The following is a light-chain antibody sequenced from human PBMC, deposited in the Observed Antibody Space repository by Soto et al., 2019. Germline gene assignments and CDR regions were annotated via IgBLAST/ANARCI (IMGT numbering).Light chain of an antibody. CDR2: GAS. J-gene: IGKJ1*01. CDR3: QQFDSSVT. CDR1: QSVSSTF. V-gene: IGKV3-20*01. Sequence: EIVLTQSPGSLSLSPGERATLSCRASQSVSSTFFAWYQQGPGQAPRLLMYGASSRATGIPERFSGSGSGTDFTLTTSSLEPEDFAVYYCQQFDSSVTFGQGTKVEIK.